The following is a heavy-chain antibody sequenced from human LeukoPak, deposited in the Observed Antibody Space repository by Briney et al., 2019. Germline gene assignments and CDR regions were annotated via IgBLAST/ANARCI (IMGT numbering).Heavy chain of an antibody. Sequence: GGSLRLSCAASGFTFSSNGMHWVRQAPGKGLEWVAVIWYDGSNKYYADSVKGRFTISRDSSKNTLFLHMNTLRAEDTAIYYCAKDRTVGASYWYFDLWGRGTLVTVSS. CDR2: IWYDGSNK. CDR1: GFTFSSNG. D-gene: IGHD1-26*01. V-gene: IGHV3-33*06. J-gene: IGHJ2*01. CDR3: AKDRTVGASYWYFDL.